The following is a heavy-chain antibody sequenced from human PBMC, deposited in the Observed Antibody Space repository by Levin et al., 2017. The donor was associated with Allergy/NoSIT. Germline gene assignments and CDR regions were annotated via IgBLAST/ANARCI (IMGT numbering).Heavy chain of an antibody. D-gene: IGHD6-19*01. CDR2: INHSGST. J-gene: IGHJ4*02. V-gene: IGHV4-34*01. CDR3: ARGGSGWYFGTADY. Sequence: RSQTLSLTCAVYGGSFSGYYWSWIRQPPGKGLEWIGEINHSGSTNYNPSLKSRVTISVDTSKNQFSLKLSSVTAADTAVYYCARGGSGWYFGTADYWGQGTLVTVSS. CDR1: GGSFSGYY.